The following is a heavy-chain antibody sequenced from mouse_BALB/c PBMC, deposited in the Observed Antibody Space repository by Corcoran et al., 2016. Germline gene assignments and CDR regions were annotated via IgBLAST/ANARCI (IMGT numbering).Heavy chain of an antibody. V-gene: IGHV1S136*01. CDR3: ARDYGSSDYYAMDY. J-gene: IGHJ4*01. D-gene: IGHD1-1*01. CDR2: INPYNDGT. Sequence: EVQLQQSGPELVKPGASVKMSCKASGYTFTSYVMHWVKQKPGQGLEWIGYINPYNDGTKYNEKFKGKATLTSDKSSSTAYMELSSLTSEDSAVYYCARDYGSSDYYAMDYGGQGTSVTVSS. CDR1: GYTFTSYV.